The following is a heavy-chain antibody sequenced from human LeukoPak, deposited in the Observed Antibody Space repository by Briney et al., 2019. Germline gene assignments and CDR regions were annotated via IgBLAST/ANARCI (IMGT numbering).Heavy chain of an antibody. D-gene: IGHD6-13*01. J-gene: IGHJ3*02. Sequence: GGSLRLSCAASGFTFRSYGMSWVRQAPGKGLEWVSAISGSGGSTYYADSVRGRFTISRDNSKNTLHLQLNSLRAEDTAVYYCAKPPIAAAGTRAFDIWGQGTMVTVSS. CDR3: AKPPIAAAGTRAFDI. CDR2: ISGSGGST. V-gene: IGHV3-23*01. CDR1: GFTFRSYG.